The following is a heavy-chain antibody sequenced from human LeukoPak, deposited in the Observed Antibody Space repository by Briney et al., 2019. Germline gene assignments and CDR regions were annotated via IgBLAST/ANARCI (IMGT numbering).Heavy chain of an antibody. CDR1: GSSVSSAHYH. Sequence: SETLTLTCAVSGSSVSSAHYHWNWIPQSPGKGLEWIGYIFDSRSTYYNPSLRSRVNVSIDTYKNEFSLRMTSVSVADTAVYDCASWARDGDYWGRGTLVTVSS. V-gene: IGHV4-30-4*08. J-gene: IGHJ4*02. CDR2: IFDSRST. D-gene: IGHD7-27*01. CDR3: ASWARDGDY.